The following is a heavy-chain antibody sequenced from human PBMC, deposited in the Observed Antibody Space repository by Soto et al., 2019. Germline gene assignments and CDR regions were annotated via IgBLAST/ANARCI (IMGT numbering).Heavy chain of an antibody. CDR1: GFTFSNFG. Sequence: GGSLRLSCVASGFTFSNFGIHWVRQAPGKGLEWAAVISYDGSKKNYADSVKGRFTISRDNPQNMVYLEMNSLRAEDTAVYYCARTLDSSSCVGYWGQGTLVTVSS. CDR2: ISYDGSKK. CDR3: ARTLDSSSCVGY. J-gene: IGHJ4*02. D-gene: IGHD6-13*01. V-gene: IGHV3-33*01.